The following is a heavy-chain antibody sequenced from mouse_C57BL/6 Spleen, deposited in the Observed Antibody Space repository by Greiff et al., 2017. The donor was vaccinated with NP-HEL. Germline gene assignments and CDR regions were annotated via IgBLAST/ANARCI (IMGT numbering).Heavy chain of an antibody. CDR1: GYTFTSYW. D-gene: IGHD3-2*02. J-gene: IGHJ2*01. V-gene: IGHV1-69*01. Sequence: QVQLQQSGAELVMPGASVKLSCKASGYTFTSYWMHWVKQRPGQGLEWIGEIDPSDSYTNYNQKFKGKSTLTVDKSSSTAYMQLSSLTSEDSAVYYCARWTAQATYGGFDYWGQGTTLTVSS. CDR2: IDPSDSYT. CDR3: ARWTAQATYGGFDY.